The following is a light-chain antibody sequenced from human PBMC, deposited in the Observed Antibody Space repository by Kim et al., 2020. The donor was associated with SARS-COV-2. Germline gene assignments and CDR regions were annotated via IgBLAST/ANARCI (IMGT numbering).Light chain of an antibody. CDR1: SLKNYY. CDR3: TSRDSSGDHVI. V-gene: IGLV3-19*01. J-gene: IGLJ2*01. Sequence: LGQIVRLTCKGDSLKNYYATWYQQRPGQAPLLVVYGKSNRPSGIPDRFSGSASGNTASLTISGAQAEDEADYYCTSRDSSGDHVIFGGGTKVTVL. CDR2: GKS.